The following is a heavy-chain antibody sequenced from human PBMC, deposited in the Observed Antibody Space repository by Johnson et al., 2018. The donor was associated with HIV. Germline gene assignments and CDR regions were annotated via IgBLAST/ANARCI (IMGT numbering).Heavy chain of an antibody. CDR1: GFTFSSYD. CDR2: IGTAGDT. Sequence: VQLVESGGGLVQPGGSLRLSCAASGFTFSSYDMHWVRQATGKGLEWVSAIGTAGDTYYPGSVKGRFTISRENAKNTLYLQMNSLRAEDTAVYYCARGEYYYDSSGYSNTPDAFDIWGQGTMVTVSS. J-gene: IGHJ3*02. V-gene: IGHV3-13*01. CDR3: ARGEYYYDSSGYSNTPDAFDI. D-gene: IGHD3-22*01.